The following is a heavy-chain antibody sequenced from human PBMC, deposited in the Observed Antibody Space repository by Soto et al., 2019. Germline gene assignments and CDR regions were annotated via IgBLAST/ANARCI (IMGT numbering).Heavy chain of an antibody. CDR2: TNSDESDT. V-gene: IGHV3-74*01. J-gene: IGHJ6*02. Sequence: EVQLVESGGGLVEPGGSLRLSCAASGFTFSTYWMHWVRQAPGKGLVLVARTNSDESDTTYADSVRGRFTISRDNAKNTLYLQMNSRRGEDTAVYYCVRTSGILSGLDVWGQGTSVTVSS. CDR1: GFTFSTYW. D-gene: IGHD2-2*02. CDR3: VRTSGILSGLDV.